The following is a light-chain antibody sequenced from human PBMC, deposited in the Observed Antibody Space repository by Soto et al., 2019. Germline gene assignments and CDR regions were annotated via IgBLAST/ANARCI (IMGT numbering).Light chain of an antibody. CDR2: GAS. J-gene: IGKJ5*01. CDR1: QSVSTN. V-gene: IGKV3-15*01. CDR3: QQYDNWPPAIT. Sequence: EIVMTQPPATLSLSPGERATLSCRASQSVSTNVAWYQQKPGQALRLLMYGASTRAAGIPVRFSGSGSATEFTLTISSLESEDFALYYCQQYDNWPPAITFGQGTRLEIK.